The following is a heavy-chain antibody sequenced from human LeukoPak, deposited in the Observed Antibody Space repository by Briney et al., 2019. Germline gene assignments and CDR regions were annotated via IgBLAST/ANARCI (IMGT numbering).Heavy chain of an antibody. Sequence: QPGGSLRLSCAASGFTFSSYAMSWVRQAPGKRLEWVSAISGGGGTTYYADSVKGRFTISRDNSKNTLYLQMNSLRAEDTAVYYCARDSGTTVGYFDYWGQGTLVTVSS. CDR1: GFTFSSYA. CDR2: ISGGGGTT. V-gene: IGHV3-23*01. D-gene: IGHD4-23*01. CDR3: ARDSGTTVGYFDY. J-gene: IGHJ4*02.